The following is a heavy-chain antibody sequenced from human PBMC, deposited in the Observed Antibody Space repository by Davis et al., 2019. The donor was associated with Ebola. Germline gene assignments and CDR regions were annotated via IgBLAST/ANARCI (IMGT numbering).Heavy chain of an antibody. CDR2: IYYSGST. J-gene: IGHJ6*02. Sequence: SETLSLTCTVSGGSISSSSYYWSWIRQPPGKGLEWIGYIYYSGSTNYNPSLKSRVTISVDTSKNQFSLKLSSVTAADTAVYYCARGSEIYYYYGMDVWGQGTTVTVSS. CDR1: GGSISSSSYY. CDR3: ARGSEIYYYYGMDV. V-gene: IGHV4-61*01.